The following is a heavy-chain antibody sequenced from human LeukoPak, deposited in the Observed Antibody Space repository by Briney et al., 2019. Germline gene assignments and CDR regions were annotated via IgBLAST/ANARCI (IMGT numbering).Heavy chain of an antibody. D-gene: IGHD3-10*01. CDR1: GGSISSSSYY. CDR3: ARSQITMVRGVIITFYY. CDR2: IYYSGST. V-gene: IGHV4-31*03. J-gene: IGHJ4*02. Sequence: PSETLSLTCTVSGGSISSSSYYWGWIRQHPGKGLEWIGYIYYSGSTYYNPSLKSRVTISVDTSKNQFSLKLSSVTAADTAVYYCARSQITMVRGVIITFYYWGQGTLVTVSS.